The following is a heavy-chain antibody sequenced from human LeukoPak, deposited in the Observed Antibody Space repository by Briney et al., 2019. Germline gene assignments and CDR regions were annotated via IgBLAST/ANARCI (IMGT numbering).Heavy chain of an antibody. J-gene: IGHJ4*02. D-gene: IGHD2-2*01. V-gene: IGHV1-69*02. Sequence: ASVKVSCKASGGTFSSYTISWVRQAPGQGLERMGRIIPILGIANYAQKFQGRVTITADKSTSTAYMELSSLRSEDTAVYYCARAPGRVVVPAAVDYWGQGTLVTVSS. CDR3: ARAPGRVVVPAAVDY. CDR1: GGTFSSYT. CDR2: IIPILGIA.